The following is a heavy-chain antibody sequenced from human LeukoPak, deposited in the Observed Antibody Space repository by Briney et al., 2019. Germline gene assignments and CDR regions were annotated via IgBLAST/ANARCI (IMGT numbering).Heavy chain of an antibody. CDR1: GYTFTGYY. CDR2: INPNSGGT. V-gene: IGHV1-2*01. D-gene: IGHD4-17*01. J-gene: IGHJ5*02. CDR3: ARDSHDDYGDYVWFDP. Sequence: ASVKVSCKASGYTFTGYYMHWVRQAPGQGLEWMGRINPNSGGTNYAQKFQGRVTITRDTSISTAYMELSRLRSDDTDVYYCARDSHDDYGDYVWFDPWGQGTLVTVSS.